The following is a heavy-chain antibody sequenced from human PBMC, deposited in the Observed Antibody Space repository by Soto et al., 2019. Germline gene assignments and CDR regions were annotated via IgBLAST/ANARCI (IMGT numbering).Heavy chain of an antibody. D-gene: IGHD3-22*01. J-gene: IGHJ4*02. CDR3: ARDWHYYDSSGYPGDY. Sequence: GGSLRLSCAASGFTFSSYVMHWVRQAPGKGLEWVAVIWYDGSNKYYADSVKGRFTISRDNSKNTLYLQMNSLRAEDTAVYYCARDWHYYDSSGYPGDYWGQGTLVTVSS. CDR1: GFTFSSYV. V-gene: IGHV3-33*01. CDR2: IWYDGSNK.